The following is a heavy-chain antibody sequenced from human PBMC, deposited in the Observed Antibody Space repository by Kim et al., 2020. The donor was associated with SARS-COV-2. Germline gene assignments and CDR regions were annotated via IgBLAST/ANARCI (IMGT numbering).Heavy chain of an antibody. D-gene: IGHD6-13*01. J-gene: IGHJ6*01. CDR2: IYSGGST. CDR3: ARDRGRLGAAGRDYYYYYGMDV. CDR1: GFTVSSNY. V-gene: IGHV3-53*01. Sequence: GGSLRLSCAASGFTVSSNYMSWVRQAPGKGLEWVSVIYSGGSTYYADSVKGRFTISRDNSKNTLYLQMNSLRAEDTAVYYCARDRGRLGAAGRDYYYYYGMDVWGQGATVTVPP.